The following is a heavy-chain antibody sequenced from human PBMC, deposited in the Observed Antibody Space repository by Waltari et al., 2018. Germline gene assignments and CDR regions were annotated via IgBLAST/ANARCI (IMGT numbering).Heavy chain of an antibody. D-gene: IGHD5-12*01. Sequence: QLQLQESGPGLVKPSGTLSLTCSVSGGSISSSRYYWGWIRQSPGKGLEWIGSIYYSGSIYYNPTLQSRVTISGDTSKNKFSLNLSSVTAADTAVYYCARHWKRNGYRFDPWGQGTRVTVSS. V-gene: IGHV4-39*01. CDR3: ARHWKRNGYRFDP. CDR1: GGSISSSRYY. J-gene: IGHJ5*02. CDR2: IYYSGSI.